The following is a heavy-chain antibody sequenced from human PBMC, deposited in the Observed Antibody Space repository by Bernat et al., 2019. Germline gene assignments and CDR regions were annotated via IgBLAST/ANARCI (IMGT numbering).Heavy chain of an antibody. CDR2: IVGSSSTI. CDR1: GFTFSSYE. CDR3: ARGCSGGDCYRLFDY. J-gene: IGHJ4*02. Sequence: EVQLVESGGGLVQPGGSLRLSCAASGFTFSSYEMNWVRQAPGKGLEWVSYIVGSSSTIYYADSVKGRFTISRDNAKNSLYLQMNSLRAEDTAVYYCARGCSGGDCYRLFDYWGQGTLVTVSS. D-gene: IGHD2-15*01. V-gene: IGHV3-48*03.